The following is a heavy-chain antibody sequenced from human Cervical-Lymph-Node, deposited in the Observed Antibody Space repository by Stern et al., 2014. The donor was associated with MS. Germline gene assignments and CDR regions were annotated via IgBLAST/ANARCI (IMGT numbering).Heavy chain of an antibody. J-gene: IGHJ4*02. D-gene: IGHD3-10*01. CDR3: ARSYELRSGSYYGPTDY. CDR2: IYYNGNT. CDR1: SGSINSGGYY. V-gene: IGHV4-31*03. Sequence: VQLVESGPGLVKPSQTLPQNYNISSGSINSGGYYWNWIRQHPGEGLEWIGSIYYNGNTFYSPSLKSRVSMSIDTSENQFSLNLNSVTAADTAVYYCARSYELRSGSYYGPTDYWGQGTLVTVSS.